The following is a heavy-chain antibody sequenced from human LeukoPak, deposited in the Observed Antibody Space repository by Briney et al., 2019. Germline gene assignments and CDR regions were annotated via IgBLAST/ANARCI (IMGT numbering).Heavy chain of an antibody. CDR3: ARPYVSTRNVFAV. V-gene: IGHV3-74*01. CDR2: INSDGGGT. Sequence: GGSLRLSCAASGFTFSTSWMHWVRQAPGKGLVWVSRINSDGGGTDYADSVKGRFTISRDNARHTLYLQMNSLRAEDTAVYYCARPYVSTRNVFAVWGQGTVVTVSS. CDR1: GFTFSTSW. D-gene: IGHD2-8*01. J-gene: IGHJ3*01.